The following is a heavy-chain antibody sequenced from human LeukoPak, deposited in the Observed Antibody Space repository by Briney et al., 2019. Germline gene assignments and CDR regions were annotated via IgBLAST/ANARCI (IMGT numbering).Heavy chain of an antibody. Sequence: SETLSLTCTVSGGSISSGGYYWSWIRQHPGKGLEWIGYIYYSGSTYYNPSLKSRVTISVDTSKNQFSLKLSSVTAADTAVYYCARDDYGDYVFDYWGQGTLVTVSS. D-gene: IGHD4-17*01. CDR2: IYYSGST. CDR3: ARDDYGDYVFDY. J-gene: IGHJ4*02. V-gene: IGHV4-31*03. CDR1: GGSISSGGYY.